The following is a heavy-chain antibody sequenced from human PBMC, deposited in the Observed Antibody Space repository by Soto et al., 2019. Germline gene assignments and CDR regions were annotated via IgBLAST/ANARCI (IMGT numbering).Heavy chain of an antibody. D-gene: IGHD3-10*01. CDR1: GFSLSTSGVG. CDR3: AHTPRRYGSGIGRFDP. CDR2: IFWDDDK. Sequence: QITLKESGPTLVKPTQTLTLTCTFSGFSLSTSGVGVGWIRQPPGKALEWLALIFWDDDKRYSPSLRSRLTITKYTSKTQVVLIMTNMDPVDTATYYCAHTPRRYGSGIGRFDPWGQGTLVTVSS. V-gene: IGHV2-5*02. J-gene: IGHJ5*02.